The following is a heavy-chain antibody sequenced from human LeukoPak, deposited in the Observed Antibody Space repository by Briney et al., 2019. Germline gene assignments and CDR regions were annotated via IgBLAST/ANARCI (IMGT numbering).Heavy chain of an antibody. Sequence: SETLSLTCTVSGGSISSSSYYWGWIRQPPGKGLEWIGSIYYSGSTYYNPSLKSRVTISVDTSKNQFSLKLSSVTAADTAVYYCVETSIWFGELFTFYGMDVWGQGTTVTVSS. J-gene: IGHJ6*02. CDR1: GGSISSSSYY. D-gene: IGHD3-10*01. V-gene: IGHV4-39*01. CDR3: VETSIWFGELFTFYGMDV. CDR2: IYYSGST.